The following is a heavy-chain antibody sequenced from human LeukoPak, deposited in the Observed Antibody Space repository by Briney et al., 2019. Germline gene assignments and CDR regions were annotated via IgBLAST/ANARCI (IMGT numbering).Heavy chain of an antibody. J-gene: IGHJ4*02. CDR2: IYHSGGT. V-gene: IGHV4-30-2*01. CDR1: GGSISSGGYS. CDR3: ARGRGPYGSGSYPFDY. Sequence: PSQTLSLTCAFSGGSISSGGYSWSWIRQPPGKGLEWIGYIYHSGGTYYNPSLKSRVTISVDRSKNQFSLKLSSVTAADTAVYYCARGRGPYGSGSYPFDYWGEGTLVTLSS. D-gene: IGHD3-10*01.